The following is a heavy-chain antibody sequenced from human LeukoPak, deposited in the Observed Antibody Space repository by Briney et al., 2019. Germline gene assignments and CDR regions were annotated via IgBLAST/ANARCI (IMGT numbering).Heavy chain of an antibody. CDR1: GGSFSGYY. CDR2: INGSGYT. D-gene: IGHD2-2*01. Sequence: PSETLSLTCAVYGGSFSGYYWSWIRQPPGKGLEWIGDINGSGYTNHNPSLKSRVTISADTSKNQFSLKLNSVTAADTAVYYCARQTRRSSSNDFGYWGQGTLVTVSS. J-gene: IGHJ4*02. CDR3: ARQTRRSSSNDFGY. V-gene: IGHV4-34*01.